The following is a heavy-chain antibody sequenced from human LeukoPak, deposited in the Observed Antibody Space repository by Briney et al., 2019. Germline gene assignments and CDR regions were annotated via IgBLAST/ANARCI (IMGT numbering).Heavy chain of an antibody. J-gene: IGHJ4*02. V-gene: IGHV3-7*01. Sequence: GGSLRLSCAASGFTFSSYWMSWVRQAPEKGLEWVANIKQDGSEKYYVDSVKGRFTISRDNAKNSLYLQMNSLRAEDTAVYYCARDLIEPPTPHDILTGSDYWGQGTLVTVSS. D-gene: IGHD3-9*01. CDR2: IKQDGSEK. CDR1: GFTFSSYW. CDR3: ARDLIEPPTPHDILTGSDY.